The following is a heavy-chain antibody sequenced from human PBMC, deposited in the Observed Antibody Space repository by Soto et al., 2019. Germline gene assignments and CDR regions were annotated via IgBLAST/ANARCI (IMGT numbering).Heavy chain of an antibody. CDR3: ARPYCDTTSCYTDWFDP. D-gene: IGHD2-2*02. CDR2: VNPKSGNT. V-gene: IGHV1-8*01. CDR1: GYSFSTYD. J-gene: IGHJ5*02. Sequence: QVQLVQSGAEVKKPGASVKVSCKASGYSFSTYDINWVRQAAGQGLEWMGWVNPKSGNTDYAQRFRGRVTMTSSTSISTAYMELSALTPEDTAVYYCARPYCDTTSCYTDWFDPWCQGTLVTVSS.